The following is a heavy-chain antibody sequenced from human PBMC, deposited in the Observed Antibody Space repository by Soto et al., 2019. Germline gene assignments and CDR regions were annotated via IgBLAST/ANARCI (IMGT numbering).Heavy chain of an antibody. CDR2: INAGNGIT. CDR1: GYTFTSYA. Sequence: ASVKVSCKASGYTFTSYAMHWVRQAPGQRLEWMGWINAGNGITKYSQKFQGRVTITRDTSASTAYMELSSLRSEDTAVYYCAREYDFWSGYAVPYYYGMDVWGQGTTVTVSS. D-gene: IGHD3-3*01. V-gene: IGHV1-3*01. CDR3: AREYDFWSGYAVPYYYGMDV. J-gene: IGHJ6*02.